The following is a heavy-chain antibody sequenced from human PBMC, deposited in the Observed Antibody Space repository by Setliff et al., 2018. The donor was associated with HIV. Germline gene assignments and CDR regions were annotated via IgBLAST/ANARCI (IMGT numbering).Heavy chain of an antibody. V-gene: IGHV4-61*02. Sequence: SETLSLTCTVSGGSISSGGYYWSWIRQPAGKGLEWIGRIYTSGSTKYNPSLKSRLTISVDTSKNQFSLKLRSVTAADTAAYYCAREIPHSFGYYFDYWGQGTLVTVSS. CDR2: IYTSGST. CDR3: AREIPHSFGYYFDY. D-gene: IGHD5-18*01. CDR1: GGSISSGGYY. J-gene: IGHJ4*02.